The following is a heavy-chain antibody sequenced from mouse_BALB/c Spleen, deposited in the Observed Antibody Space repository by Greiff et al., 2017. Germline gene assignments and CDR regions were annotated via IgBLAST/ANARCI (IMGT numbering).Heavy chain of an antibody. CDR2: IDPANGNT. Sequence: VQLQQSGAELVKPGASVKLSCTASGFNIKDTYMHWVKQRPEQGLEWIGRIDPANGNTKYDPKFQGKATITADTSSNTAYLQLSSLTSEDTAVYYCARSGYYGPNYYAMDYWGQGTSVTVSS. D-gene: IGHD1-2*01. V-gene: IGHV14-3*02. J-gene: IGHJ4*01. CDR1: GFNIKDTY. CDR3: ARSGYYGPNYYAMDY.